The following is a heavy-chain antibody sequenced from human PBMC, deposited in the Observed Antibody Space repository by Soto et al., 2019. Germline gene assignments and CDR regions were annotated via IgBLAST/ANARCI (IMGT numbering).Heavy chain of an antibody. J-gene: IGHJ5*02. Sequence: QLQLQESGSGLVRPSQTLSLTCAVSGGSISSGGYSWNWIRQPPGKGLEWIGYIYHSGSTLYNPSLKSRAXXXVXXSKNQFSLKLSSVTAADTAVYYCARDQLEGNWFDPWGQGTLVTVSS. CDR1: GGSISSGGYS. CDR2: IYHSGST. CDR3: ARDQLEGNWFDP. V-gene: IGHV4-30-2*01. D-gene: IGHD1-1*01.